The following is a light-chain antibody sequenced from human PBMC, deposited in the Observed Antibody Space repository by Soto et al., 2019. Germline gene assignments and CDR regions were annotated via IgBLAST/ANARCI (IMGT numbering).Light chain of an antibody. CDR3: QQVNSYPYT. J-gene: IGKJ2*01. Sequence: DIQLTQSPSFLSASIGDSVTIPCRASQGISSYLAWYQQKPGKAPKLLIYAASTLQSGVPSRFSGSGSGTEFTLTISSLQPEDFATYYCQQVNSYPYTFGQGTKLEIK. CDR1: QGISSY. V-gene: IGKV1-9*01. CDR2: AAS.